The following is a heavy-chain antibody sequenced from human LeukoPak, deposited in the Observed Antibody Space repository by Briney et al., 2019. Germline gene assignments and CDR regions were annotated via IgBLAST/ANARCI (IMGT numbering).Heavy chain of an antibody. CDR1: GFTFSSYG. Sequence: PGGSLRLSCAASGFTFSSYGMHWVRQAPGKGLEWVAVIWYDGSNKYYADSVKGRFTISRDNSKNTLYLQMNSLRAEDTAVYYCAGHVYSYGGFDYWGQGTLVTVSS. D-gene: IGHD4-17*01. CDR3: AGHVYSYGGFDY. CDR2: IWYDGSNK. J-gene: IGHJ4*02. V-gene: IGHV3-33*01.